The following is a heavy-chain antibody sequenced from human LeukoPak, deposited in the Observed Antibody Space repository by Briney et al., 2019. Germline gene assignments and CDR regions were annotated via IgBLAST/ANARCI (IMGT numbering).Heavy chain of an antibody. CDR1: GFTFSDYN. CDR3: AKGITMVRGTVDY. V-gene: IGHV3-23*01. CDR2: ISGSGGST. D-gene: IGHD3-10*01. Sequence: GGSLRLSCAASGFTFSDYNMNWVRQAPGKGLEWVSAISGSGGSTYYADSVKGRFTISRDNSKNTLYLQMNSLRAEDTAVYYCAKGITMVRGTVDYWGQGTLVTVSS. J-gene: IGHJ4*02.